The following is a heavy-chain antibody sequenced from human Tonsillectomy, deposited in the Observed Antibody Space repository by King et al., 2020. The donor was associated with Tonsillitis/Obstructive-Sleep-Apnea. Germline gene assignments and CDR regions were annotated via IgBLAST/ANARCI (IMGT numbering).Heavy chain of an antibody. CDR1: GGSFSGYY. CDR2: INNSGST. D-gene: IGHD5-18*01. V-gene: IGHV4-34*01. J-gene: IGHJ4*02. CDR3: ASEGGRYRYGYSSY. Sequence: VQLQQWGAGLLKPSETLSLTCAVYGGSFSGYYWSWIRQPPGKGLEWIGEINNSGSTNYNPYLKSRVTISVDTSKNQFSLKLSSVTAADTAVYYCASEGGRYRYGYSSYWGQGTLVTVSS.